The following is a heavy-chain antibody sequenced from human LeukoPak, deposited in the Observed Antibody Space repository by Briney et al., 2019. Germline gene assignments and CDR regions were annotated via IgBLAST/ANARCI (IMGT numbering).Heavy chain of an antibody. CDR3: ARHGPLMMLPGYDILTGYWGGDYYYYMDV. J-gene: IGHJ6*03. Sequence: SETLSLTCTVSGGSISSGSYYWSWIRQPAGKGLEWIGRIYTSGSTNYNPSLKSRVTISVDTSKNQFSLKLSSVTAADTAVYYCARHGPLMMLPGYDILTGYWGGDYYYYMDVWGKGTTVTISS. D-gene: IGHD3-9*01. V-gene: IGHV4-61*02. CDR1: GGSISSGSYY. CDR2: IYTSGST.